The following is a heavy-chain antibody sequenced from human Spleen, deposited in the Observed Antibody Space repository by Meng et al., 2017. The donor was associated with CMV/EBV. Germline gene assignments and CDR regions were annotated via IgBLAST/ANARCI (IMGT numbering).Heavy chain of an antibody. Sequence: GGYLRLSCAGSGFTFSSYWIHWVRQAPGKGLVWVSSINSDGSMSSYADYVKGRLTISIENAKNKVYLEMKCLRVEDTGVYYCTRDGMGNGMDVWGRGTTVTVSS. J-gene: IGHJ6*02. CDR3: TRDGMGNGMDV. CDR2: INSDGSMS. CDR1: GFTFSSYW. V-gene: IGHV3-74*01. D-gene: IGHD1-26*01.